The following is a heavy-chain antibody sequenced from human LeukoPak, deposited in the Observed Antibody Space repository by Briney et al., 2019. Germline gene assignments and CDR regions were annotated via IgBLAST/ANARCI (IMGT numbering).Heavy chain of an antibody. CDR2: IYHSGST. Sequence: SETLSLTCTVSGGSISSSSHYWGWIRQSPGKGLEWIGEIYHSGSTNYNPSLKSRITISVDMSKNQFSLKLSSVTAADTAVYYCARERSGSEIFARSFDIWGQGTMVTVSS. J-gene: IGHJ3*02. CDR3: ARERSGSEIFARSFDI. V-gene: IGHV4-39*07. D-gene: IGHD3-3*01. CDR1: GGSISSSSHY.